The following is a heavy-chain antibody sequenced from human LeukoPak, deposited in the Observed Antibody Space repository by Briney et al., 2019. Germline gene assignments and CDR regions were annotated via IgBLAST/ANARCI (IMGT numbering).Heavy chain of an antibody. CDR2: IYTSGST. Sequence: PSETLSLTCTVSGGSISSYYWSWIRQPAGNRLESIGRIYTSGSTNYNPSLKSRVTMSVDTSKNQFSLKLSSVTAADTAVYYCARAVNARPHDAFDIWGQGTMVTVSS. J-gene: IGHJ3*02. D-gene: IGHD1-1*01. V-gene: IGHV4-4*07. CDR3: ARAVNARPHDAFDI. CDR1: GGSISSYY.